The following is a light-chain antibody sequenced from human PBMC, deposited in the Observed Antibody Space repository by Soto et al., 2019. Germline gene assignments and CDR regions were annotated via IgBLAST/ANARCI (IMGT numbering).Light chain of an antibody. V-gene: IGLV2-8*01. Sequence: QSVLTQPPSASGSPGQSVAISCTGTSSDICAYKFVSWYQQHPGKAPKHIIYEVSRRPSGVPDRFSGSKSGNTASLTVSGLLAEDEADYYCSLYAGTNSVVFGGGTQLTVL. CDR3: SLYAGTNSVV. J-gene: IGLJ2*01. CDR1: SSDICAYKF. CDR2: EVS.